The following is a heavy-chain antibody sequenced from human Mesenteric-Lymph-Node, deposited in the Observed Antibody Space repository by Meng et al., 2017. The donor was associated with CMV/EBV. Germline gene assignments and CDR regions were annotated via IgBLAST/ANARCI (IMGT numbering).Heavy chain of an antibody. Sequence: GESLKISCAASGFTFSSSWMHWVCQAPEKGLEWLSYISDSGSTIYYIDSVEGRFTISRDNTKNSLYLQMNSLRADDTAVYYCAREGGVGASNAWGQGTVVTVSS. CDR1: GFTFSSSW. D-gene: IGHD1-26*01. V-gene: IGHV3-48*04. J-gene: IGHJ5*02. CDR2: ISDSGSTI. CDR3: AREGGVGASNA.